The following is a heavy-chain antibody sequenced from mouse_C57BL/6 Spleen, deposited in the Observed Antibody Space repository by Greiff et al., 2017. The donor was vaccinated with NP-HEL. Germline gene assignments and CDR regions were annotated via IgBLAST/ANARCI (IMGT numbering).Heavy chain of an antibody. J-gene: IGHJ2*01. CDR1: GYTFTSYW. Sequence: VQLQQPGAELVRPGTSVKLSCKASGYTFTSYWMHWVKQRPGQGLEWIGVIDPSDSYTNYNQKFKGKATLTVDTSSSTAYMQLSSLTSEDSAVYYCARGDYGNPYYFDYWGQGTTLTVSS. CDR2: IDPSDSYT. V-gene: IGHV1-59*01. D-gene: IGHD2-1*01. CDR3: ARGDYGNPYYFDY.